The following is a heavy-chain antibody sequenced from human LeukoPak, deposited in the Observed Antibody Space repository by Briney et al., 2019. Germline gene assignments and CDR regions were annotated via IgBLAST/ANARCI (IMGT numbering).Heavy chain of an antibody. V-gene: IGHV4-39*01. CDR1: GGSISSSSYY. J-gene: IGHJ4*02. CDR3: ARLPYDFWSGYYSWYFDY. Sequence: SETLSLTCTVSGGSISSSSYYWGWIRQPPGKGLEWIGSIYYSGSTYYNPSLKSRVTISVDTSKNQFSLKPSSVTAADTAVYYCARLPYDFWSGYYSWYFDYWGQGTLVTVSS. CDR2: IYYSGST. D-gene: IGHD3-3*01.